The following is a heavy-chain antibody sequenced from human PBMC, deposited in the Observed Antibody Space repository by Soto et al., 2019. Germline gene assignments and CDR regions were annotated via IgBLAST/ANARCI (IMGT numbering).Heavy chain of an antibody. CDR2: IYYSGST. Sequence: PSETLSLTCTVSGGSISSYYWTWIRQPPGKGLEWIGYIYYSGSTNYNPSLKSRVTISVDTSKNQFSLKLSSVTAADTAVYYCARGPGRTHYYDSSGYYYVMSWGQGTLVTVSS. CDR3: ARGPGRTHYYDSSGYYYVMS. V-gene: IGHV4-59*08. J-gene: IGHJ5*02. D-gene: IGHD3-22*01. CDR1: GGSISSYY.